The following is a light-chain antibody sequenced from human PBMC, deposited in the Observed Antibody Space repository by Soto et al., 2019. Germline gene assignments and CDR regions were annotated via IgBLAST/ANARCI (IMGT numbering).Light chain of an antibody. CDR3: QSYDSTLSARYV. CDR1: SSDVGAYNY. V-gene: IGLV2-14*01. J-gene: IGLJ1*01. Sequence: QSVLTQPASVSGSPGQSISISCTGSSSDVGAYNYVAWYQQKPGKAPKLLIYEVDHRPSGISHRFSGSKSGNTASLTISGLQTEDEGDYYCQSYDSTLSARYVFGTGTKLTVL. CDR2: EVD.